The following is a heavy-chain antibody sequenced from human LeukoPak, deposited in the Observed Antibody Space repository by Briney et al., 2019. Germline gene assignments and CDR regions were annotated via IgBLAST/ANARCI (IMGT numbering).Heavy chain of an antibody. CDR1: GDSVSRDGAA. CDR3: ARDTLAAADS. D-gene: IGHD6-25*01. Sequence: SQTLSVTCAISGDSVSRDGAAWTWIRQSPSRGLEWLGRTYYRSKWHNEYAVAVRGRMAISPDTSKNQFSLHLSSVTPEDTAVYFCARDTLAAADSWGQGALVTVSS. CDR2: TYYRSKWHN. V-gene: IGHV6-1*01. J-gene: IGHJ4*02.